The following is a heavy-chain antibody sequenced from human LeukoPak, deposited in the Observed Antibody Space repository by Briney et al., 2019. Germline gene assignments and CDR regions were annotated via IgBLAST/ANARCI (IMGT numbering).Heavy chain of an antibody. CDR1: GGSFSGYY. CDR2: IKDSGST. D-gene: IGHD3-22*01. CDR3: ARDTHYYDSSGYYPTTFRFDP. V-gene: IGHV4-34*01. J-gene: IGHJ5*02. Sequence: SETLSLTCAVSGGSFSGYYWSWIRQPPGKGLEWVGEIKDSGSTNYNPSLRRPDTRSTDTSKSQSSLKPPSVTPAATAVYYCARDTHYYDSSGYYPTTFRFDPWGQRTLVTVSS.